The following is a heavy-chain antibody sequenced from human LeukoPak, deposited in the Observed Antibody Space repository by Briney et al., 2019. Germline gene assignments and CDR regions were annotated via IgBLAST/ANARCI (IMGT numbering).Heavy chain of an antibody. D-gene: IGHD2-2*01. J-gene: IGHJ5*02. CDR3: ARLVVPAATDWFDP. Sequence: AGESLKISCKGSGYSFTSYWIGWVRQMPGKGLEWVGIIYPGDSDTRYSPSFQGQVTISADKSISTAYLQWSSLKASDTAMYYCARLVVPAATDWFDPWGQGTLVTVSS. V-gene: IGHV5-51*01. CDR2: IYPGDSDT. CDR1: GYSFTSYW.